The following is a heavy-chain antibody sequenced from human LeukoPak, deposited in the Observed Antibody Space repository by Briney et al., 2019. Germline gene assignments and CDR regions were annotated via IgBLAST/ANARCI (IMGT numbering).Heavy chain of an antibody. J-gene: IGHJ4*02. V-gene: IGHV1-18*01. CDR3: ARPYYYDGYFDY. Sequence: ASVKVSCKASGYPFKSYGITWVRQAPGQGLEWMGWVSAYNGNTNYAQNLQGRVTMTTDTSTSTAYMELRSLRSDDTAVYYCARPYYYDGYFDYWGQGTLVTVSS. D-gene: IGHD3-22*01. CDR2: VSAYNGNT. CDR1: GYPFKSYG.